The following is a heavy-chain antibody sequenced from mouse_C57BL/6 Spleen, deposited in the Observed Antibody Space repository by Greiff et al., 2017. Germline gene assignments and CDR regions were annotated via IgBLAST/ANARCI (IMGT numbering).Heavy chain of an antibody. V-gene: IGHV5-17*01. J-gene: IGHJ3*01. Sequence: DVMLVESGGGLVKPGGSLKLSCAASGFTFSDYGMHWVRQAPEKGLVWVAYISSGSSTIYYADTVKGRFTISRDNAKNTLFLQMTSLRSEDAAMYYCARGGPWFAYWGQGTLVTVSA. CDR2: ISSGSSTI. CDR1: GFTFSDYG. D-gene: IGHD3-3*01. CDR3: ARGGPWFAY.